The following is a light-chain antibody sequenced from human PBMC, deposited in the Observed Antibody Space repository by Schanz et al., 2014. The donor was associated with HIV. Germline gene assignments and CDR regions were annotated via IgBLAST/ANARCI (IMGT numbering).Light chain of an antibody. V-gene: IGLV2-14*01. CDR3: SSYTSSSTWV. Sequence: QSALTQPASVSGSPGQSITISCTGTSSDVGGYNYVSWYQQHPGKAPKLMIYDVSSRPSGVSNRFSGSKSGNTASLTISGXRAEDEADYYCSSYTSSSTWVFGGGTKLTVL. J-gene: IGLJ3*02. CDR1: SSDVGGYNY. CDR2: DVS.